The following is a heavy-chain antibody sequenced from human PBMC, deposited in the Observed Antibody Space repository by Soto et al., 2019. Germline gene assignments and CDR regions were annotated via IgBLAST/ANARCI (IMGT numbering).Heavy chain of an antibody. CDR1: GFTFSTYA. Sequence: GGSLRLSCAASGFTFSTYAMSWVRQTPGKGLEWVSTISGNGGNTYYADSVKGRFTISRDNSKNTLYLQMNSLRAEDTAIYYCAKRPGSLLYFDYWGHGTLVTVSS. V-gene: IGHV3-23*01. D-gene: IGHD3-10*01. J-gene: IGHJ4*01. CDR3: AKRPGSLLYFDY. CDR2: ISGNGGNT.